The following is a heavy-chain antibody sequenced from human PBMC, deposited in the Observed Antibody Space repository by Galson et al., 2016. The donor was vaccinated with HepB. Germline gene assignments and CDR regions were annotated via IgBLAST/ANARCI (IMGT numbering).Heavy chain of an antibody. CDR3: ARAKTNWGGGGDHWFDP. D-gene: IGHD7-27*01. J-gene: IGHJ5*02. CDR2: TYFRSKWYN. V-gene: IGHV6-1*01. CDR1: GDSVSNNGAA. Sequence: CAISGDSVSNNGAAWTWIRQSPSRGLEWLGRTYFRSKWYNTYAVSVKSRISINPDTSKNQFSLQLNSVTPEDTAVYYCARAKTNWGGGGDHWFDPWGQGTLVTVSS.